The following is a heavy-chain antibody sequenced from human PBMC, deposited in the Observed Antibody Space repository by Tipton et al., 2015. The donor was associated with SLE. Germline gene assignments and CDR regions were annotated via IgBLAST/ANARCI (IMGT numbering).Heavy chain of an antibody. CDR1: GYTFTSYG. CDR3: GRASEWLLEHAQYTWFDP. V-gene: IGHV1-18*01. D-gene: IGHD3-3*01. Sequence: QSGAEVKKPGASVKVSCKASGYTFTSYGISWVRQAPGQGLEWMGWISAYNGNTNYAQKLRGRATMTTDTSTSTAYMELRSLRSGNTAVSYCGRASEWLLEHAQYTWFDPWGQGTLVTVSS. J-gene: IGHJ5*02. CDR2: ISAYNGNT.